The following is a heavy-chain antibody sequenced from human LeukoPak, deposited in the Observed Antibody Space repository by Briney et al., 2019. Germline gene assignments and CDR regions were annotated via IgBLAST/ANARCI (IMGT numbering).Heavy chain of an antibody. CDR2: ISFDGNNK. CDR3: AKDHYDTGGTYSFDP. CDR1: GFTFSSYG. Sequence: GRSLRLSCAAPGFTFSSYGMHWVRQAPGKGLEWVAVISFDGNNKYYADSVKGRFTISRDNSKNRLYLQMNSLRAEDTAVYYCAKDHYDTGGTYSFDPWGQGTLVTVSS. J-gene: IGHJ5*02. V-gene: IGHV3-30*18. D-gene: IGHD2-8*02.